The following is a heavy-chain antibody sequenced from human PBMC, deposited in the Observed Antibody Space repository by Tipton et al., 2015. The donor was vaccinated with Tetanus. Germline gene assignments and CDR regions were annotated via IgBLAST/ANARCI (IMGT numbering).Heavy chain of an antibody. D-gene: IGHD2-21*01. CDR1: GESFSSGDYY. J-gene: IGHJ4*02. CDR3: ARSNFAYSKKGPFDS. Sequence: TLSLTCAVSGESFSSGDYYWSWIRKPPGKDLEWIGYIYQTGTTYYNPSLKGRVTISMDRSNTQFSLRLDSLTAADTAVYYCARSNFAYSKKGPFDSWGQGMLVTVSS. CDR2: IYQTGTT. V-gene: IGHV4-30-4*01.